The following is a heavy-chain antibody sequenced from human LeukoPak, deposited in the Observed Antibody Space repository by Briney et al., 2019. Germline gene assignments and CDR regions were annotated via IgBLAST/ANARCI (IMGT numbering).Heavy chain of an antibody. CDR2: IYYSGST. V-gene: IGHV4-39*07. Sequence: SETLSLTCTVSGGSISSTTYYWGWIRQPPGKGLEWIGSIYYSGSTYYSPSLKSRVTISVNTSKNQFSLKLSSVTAADTAVYYCASLSYGDYNWGQGTLVTVSS. J-gene: IGHJ4*02. D-gene: IGHD4-17*01. CDR3: ASLSYGDYN. CDR1: GGSISSTTYY.